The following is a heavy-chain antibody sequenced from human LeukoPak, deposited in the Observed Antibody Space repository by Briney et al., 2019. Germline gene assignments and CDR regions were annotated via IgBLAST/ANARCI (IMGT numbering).Heavy chain of an antibody. D-gene: IGHD6-13*01. J-gene: IGHJ3*02. CDR1: GGSISSSNW. CDR3: ARGEKYCTKYSSSWYCYQSDAFDI. CDR2: IYHSGST. V-gene: IGHV4-4*02. Sequence: PSGTLSLTCAVSGGSISSSNWWSWVRQPPGKGLEWIGEIYHSGSTNYNPSLKSRVTISVDTSKNQFSLKLSSVTAADTAVYYCARGEKYCTKYSSSWYCYQSDAFDIWGQGTMVTVSS.